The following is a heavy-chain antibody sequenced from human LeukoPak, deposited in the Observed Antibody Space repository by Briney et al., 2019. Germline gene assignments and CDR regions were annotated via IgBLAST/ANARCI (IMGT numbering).Heavy chain of an antibody. D-gene: IGHD3-22*01. CDR2: ISYDGSNK. CDR1: GFTFSSYA. CDR3: ARDSLAYYYDSSDSP. Sequence: GRSLRLSCAASGFTFSSYAMHWVRQAPGKGLEWVAVISYDGSNKYYADSVKGRFTISRDNSKNTPYLQMNSLRAEDTAVYYCARDSLAYYYDSSDSPWGQGTLVTVSS. V-gene: IGHV3-30-3*01. J-gene: IGHJ5*02.